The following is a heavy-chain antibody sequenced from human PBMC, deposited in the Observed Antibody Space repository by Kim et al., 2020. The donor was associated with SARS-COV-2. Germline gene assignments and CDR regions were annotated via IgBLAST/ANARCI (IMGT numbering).Heavy chain of an antibody. V-gene: IGHV4-59*13. D-gene: IGHD3-22*01. CDR1: GGSISSYY. Sequence: SETLSLTCPVSGGSISSYYWSWIRQPPGKGLEWIGYIYYSGSTNYNPSLKSRVTISVDTSKNQFSLKLSSVTAADTAVYYCARDFREYYYDSIGYYGRSYYFDYWGQGTLVTVSS. CDR2: IYYSGST. J-gene: IGHJ4*02. CDR3: ARDFREYYYDSIGYYGRSYYFDY.